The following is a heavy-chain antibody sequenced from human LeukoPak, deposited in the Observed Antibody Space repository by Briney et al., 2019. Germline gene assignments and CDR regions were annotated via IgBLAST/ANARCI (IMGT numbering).Heavy chain of an antibody. CDR2: IYTSGST. D-gene: IGHD6-19*01. CDR1: GGSISSYY. CDR3: ARDHSSGLLLFDY. J-gene: IGHJ4*02. V-gene: IGHV4-4*07. Sequence: SETLSLTCTVSGGSISSYYWSWIRQPAGKGLEWIGRIYTSGSTNYNPSLKSRDTMSVDTSKNKFSLKLSSVTAANTAVYYCARDHSSGLLLFDYWGQGTLVTVSS.